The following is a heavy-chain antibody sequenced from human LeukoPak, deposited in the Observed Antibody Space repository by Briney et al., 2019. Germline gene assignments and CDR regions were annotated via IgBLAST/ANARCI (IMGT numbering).Heavy chain of an antibody. CDR1: GYSIRSGYY. D-gene: IGHD4-17*01. CDR3: ARYGDFVEGFDY. Sequence: SETLSLTCDVSGYSIRSGYYWGWIRQPPGKGLEWIGSIYHSGSTYYNPSLKSRVTISVDTSKNQFSLKLSSVTAADTAVYYCARYGDFVEGFDYWGQGTLVTVSS. V-gene: IGHV4-38-2*01. CDR2: IYHSGST. J-gene: IGHJ4*02.